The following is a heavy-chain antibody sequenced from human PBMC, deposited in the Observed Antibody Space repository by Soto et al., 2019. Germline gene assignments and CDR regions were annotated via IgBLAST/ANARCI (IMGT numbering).Heavy chain of an antibody. J-gene: IGHJ4*02. V-gene: IGHV1-18*01. Sequence: GASVKVSCKASGYTFTNSGISWVRQAPGQGLEWMGWISTDNGNTNYAQHLQGRVSMTTDTSTSTAYMELRSLRSDDTAVYYCASTLGYYYDSSGPFDYWGQGTLVTVSS. CDR1: GYTFTNSG. CDR3: ASTLGYYYDSSGPFDY. CDR2: ISTDNGNT. D-gene: IGHD3-22*01.